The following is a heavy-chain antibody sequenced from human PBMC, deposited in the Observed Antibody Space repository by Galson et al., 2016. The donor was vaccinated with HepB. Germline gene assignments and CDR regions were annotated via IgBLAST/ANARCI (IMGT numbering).Heavy chain of an antibody. CDR2: IHHGGET. V-gene: IGHV4-4*02. Sequence: SETLSLTCAVSGASITSTNWWSWIRQPPGEGLEWIGEIHHGGETNYNPSLKSRVTIAVDKSKNQFSLKLNSVPAGDTAVYYCASFHDYYYDYYAMDVWGQGTAVTVSS. CDR3: ASFHDYYYDYYAMDV. D-gene: IGHD1-1*01. J-gene: IGHJ6*02. CDR1: GASITSTNW.